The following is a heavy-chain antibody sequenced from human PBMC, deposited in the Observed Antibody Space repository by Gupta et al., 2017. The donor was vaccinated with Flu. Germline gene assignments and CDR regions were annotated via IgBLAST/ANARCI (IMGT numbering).Heavy chain of an antibody. D-gene: IGHD5-12*01. CDR1: GFAFSNAW. Sequence: EGQLVESGGGLVKPGGPLGLSCAASGFAFSNAWMTWVRQAPGKGLEWVGRIRSHFDGGVTDYASPVRGRFTISRDDSGNRMYLQMRSLKTDDTAVYYCATDNTGFDSPPFFDNWGQGTLVTVSS. CDR3: ATDNTGFDSPPFFDN. CDR2: IRSHFDGGVT. J-gene: IGHJ4*02. V-gene: IGHV3-15*01.